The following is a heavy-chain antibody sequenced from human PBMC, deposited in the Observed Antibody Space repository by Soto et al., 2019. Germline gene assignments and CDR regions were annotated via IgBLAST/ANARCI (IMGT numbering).Heavy chain of an antibody. CDR3: ARDKGGGAFDI. CDR2: IYSGGST. J-gene: IGHJ3*02. D-gene: IGHD2-15*01. CDR1: GFTVSSNY. Sequence: PGGSLRLSCAASGFTVSSNYMSWVRQAPGKGLEWVSVIYSGGSTYYADSVKGRFTISRDNSKNTLYLQMSSLRAEDTAVYYCARDKGGGAFDIWGQGTMVTVSS. V-gene: IGHV3-53*01.